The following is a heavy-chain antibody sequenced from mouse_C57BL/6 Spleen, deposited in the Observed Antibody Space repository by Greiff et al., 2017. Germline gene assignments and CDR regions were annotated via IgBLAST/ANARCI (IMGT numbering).Heavy chain of an antibody. V-gene: IGHV6-6*01. J-gene: IGHJ3*01. CDR3: TRHYDYDAWFAY. CDR1: GFTFSDAW. Sequence: EVKVEESGGGLVQPGGSMKLSCAASGFTFSDAWMDWVRQSPEKGLEWVAEIRNKANNHATYYAESVKGRFTISRDDSKSSVYLQMNSLRAEDTGIYYCTRHYDYDAWFAYWGQGTLVTVSA. D-gene: IGHD2-4*01. CDR2: IRNKANNHAT.